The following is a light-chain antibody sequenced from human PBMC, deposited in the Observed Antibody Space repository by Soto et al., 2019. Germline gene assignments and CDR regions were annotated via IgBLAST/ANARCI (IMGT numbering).Light chain of an antibody. CDR1: QTVGSSF. V-gene: IGKV3-20*01. CDR2: GAS. Sequence: EIVLTQSPGTLSLSPGERATLSCRASQTVGSSFLAWFQHKPGQAPRLLIYGASTRATGIPDRFSGSGSGTDFTLTISRLEPEDFAVYYCHQYGSSQTFGQGSMVDVK. CDR3: HQYGSSQT. J-gene: IGKJ1*01.